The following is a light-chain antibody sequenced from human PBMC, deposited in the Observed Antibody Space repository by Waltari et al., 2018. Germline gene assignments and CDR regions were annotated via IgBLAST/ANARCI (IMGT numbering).Light chain of an antibody. V-gene: IGKV1-5*03. CDR2: KSS. CDR1: QSISDW. J-gene: IGKJ2*01. CDR3: QQYNGYSYT. Sequence: DIQMTQSPSTLSASVGDRVTITCRASQSISDWLAWFQKKPGKAPKLLIFKSSGLQSGVPSRFSGSGSGTEFTLTINSLQPDDFATYYCQQYNGYSYTFGQGTRLEIK.